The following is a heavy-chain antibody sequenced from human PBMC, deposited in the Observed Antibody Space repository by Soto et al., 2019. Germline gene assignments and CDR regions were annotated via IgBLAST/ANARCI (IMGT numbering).Heavy chain of an antibody. V-gene: IGHV4-30-4*01. J-gene: IGHJ4*02. Sequence: QVQLQESGPGLVMPTQTLSLTCTVSGGSISSGGYYWSWIRQPPGKGLEWIGYIYYSGSTYYNPSLKSRVTISVDTSKNQFSLKLSSVTAADTAVYYCAREGGIVGATTVDYWGQGTLVTVSS. D-gene: IGHD1-26*01. CDR1: GGSISSGGYY. CDR3: AREGGIVGATTVDY. CDR2: IYYSGST.